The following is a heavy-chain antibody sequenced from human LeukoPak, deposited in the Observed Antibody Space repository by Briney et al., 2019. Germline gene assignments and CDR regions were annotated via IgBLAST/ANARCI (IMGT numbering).Heavy chain of an antibody. D-gene: IGHD3-10*01. CDR2: FDPEHGEA. CDR3: AAEGQRLLGY. J-gene: IGHJ4*02. V-gene: IGHV1-24*01. CDR1: GDTLTELS. Sequence: ASVKVSCKVYGDTLTELSTHWVRQAPGKGLEWMGNFDPEHGEAIYAQTFQGRITMTEDTSTDTAYMELSSLTSDDTAVYYCAAEGQRLLGYWGQGTLVTVSS.